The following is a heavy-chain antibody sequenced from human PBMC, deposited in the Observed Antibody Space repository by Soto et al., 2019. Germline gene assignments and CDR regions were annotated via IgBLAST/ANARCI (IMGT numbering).Heavy chain of an antibody. CDR2: INPNSGGT. Sequence: ASVKVSCRASGYTFTGYYRHGVRQAPGQGLEGMGWINPNSGGTNYAQKFQGRVTMNRDTSISTAYMEMSRLRSGDTAAYYCARAWDWSGYYFYYYYGMDVWGHGTTVTDSS. D-gene: IGHD3-3*01. J-gene: IGHJ6*02. V-gene: IGHV1-2*02. CDR1: GYTFTGYY. CDR3: ARAWDWSGYYFYYYYGMDV.